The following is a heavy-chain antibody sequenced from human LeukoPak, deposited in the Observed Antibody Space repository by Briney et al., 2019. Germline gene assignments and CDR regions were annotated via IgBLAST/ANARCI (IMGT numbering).Heavy chain of an antibody. CDR1: GYTFTIYG. CDR2: ISAYNGNT. Sequence: ASVKVSCKASGYTFTIYGINWVRQAPGQGLEWMGWISAYNGNTNYAQKLQGRVTMTTDTSTSTAYMELRSLRSDDTAVYYCARDLPVYYYGSGSYRSHDYWGQGTLVTVSS. CDR3: ARDLPVYYYGSGSYRSHDY. V-gene: IGHV1-18*01. D-gene: IGHD3-10*01. J-gene: IGHJ4*02.